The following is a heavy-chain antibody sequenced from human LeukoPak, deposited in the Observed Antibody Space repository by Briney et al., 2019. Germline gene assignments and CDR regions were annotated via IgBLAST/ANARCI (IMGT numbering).Heavy chain of an antibody. J-gene: IGHJ4*02. Sequence: ASVTVSCKASGGTFSSYAISWVRQAPGQGLEWMGGIIPIFGTANYAQKFQGRVTITADESTSTAYMELSSLRSEDTAVYYCARAPGYYYDSSGYSQFDYWGQGTLVTVSS. CDR2: IIPIFGTA. V-gene: IGHV1-69*13. CDR3: ARAPGYYYDSSGYSQFDY. CDR1: GGTFSSYA. D-gene: IGHD3-22*01.